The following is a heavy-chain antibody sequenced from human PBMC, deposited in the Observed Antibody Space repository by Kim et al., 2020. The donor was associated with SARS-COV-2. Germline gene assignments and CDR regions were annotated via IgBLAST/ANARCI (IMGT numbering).Heavy chain of an antibody. Sequence: KGRFTISRDDSKNTLYLQMNSLKTEDTAVYYCTTTLEGAAAGDRDYYFDYWGQGTLVTVSS. V-gene: IGHV3-15*01. CDR3: TTTLEGAAAGDRDYYFDY. J-gene: IGHJ4*02. D-gene: IGHD6-13*01.